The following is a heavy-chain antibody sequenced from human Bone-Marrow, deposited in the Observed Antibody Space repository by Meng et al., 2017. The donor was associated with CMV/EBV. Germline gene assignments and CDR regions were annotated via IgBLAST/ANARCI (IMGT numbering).Heavy chain of an antibody. CDR2: IHYSGST. Sequence: SETLSLTCTVSGGSISGYFWSWIRQPPGKGLEWIGYIHYSGSTNYSPSLKSRVTVSVDTSKNQFSLKLTSVTAADTAVYYCARDSMYSSGWNYYYYGMDVWGQGTTVTVSS. CDR1: GGSISGYF. D-gene: IGHD6-19*01. J-gene: IGHJ6*02. V-gene: IGHV4-59*01. CDR3: ARDSMYSSGWNYYYYGMDV.